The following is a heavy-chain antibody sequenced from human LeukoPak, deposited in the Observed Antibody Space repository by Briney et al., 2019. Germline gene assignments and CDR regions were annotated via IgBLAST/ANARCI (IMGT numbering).Heavy chain of an antibody. Sequence: GGSLRLSCAASGFTFSNYAMTWVRQTPGKGLEWVSIVTGSGISTYYVDSVKGRFTISRDNSKNTLYLQMSSLRAEDTAVYYCARDLYDFWSGYYTDSFDYWGQGTLVTVSS. CDR3: ARDLYDFWSGYYTDSFDY. D-gene: IGHD3-3*01. V-gene: IGHV3-23*01. J-gene: IGHJ4*02. CDR1: GFTFSNYA. CDR2: VTGSGIST.